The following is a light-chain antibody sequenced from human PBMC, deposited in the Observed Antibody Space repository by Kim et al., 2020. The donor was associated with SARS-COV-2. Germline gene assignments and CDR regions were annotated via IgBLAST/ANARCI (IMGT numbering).Light chain of an antibody. CDR2: GTS. CDR3: QQHGGSPPIT. Sequence: EIVLTQSPGTLSLSPGERATLSCRASQSVSSNCLAWYQQKPGQAPRLLIYGTSSRATGIPDRFSGSGSGTDFTLSISRVEPEDFAVYYCQQHGGSPPITFGQGTRLEIK. V-gene: IGKV3-20*01. J-gene: IGKJ5*01. CDR1: QSVSSNC.